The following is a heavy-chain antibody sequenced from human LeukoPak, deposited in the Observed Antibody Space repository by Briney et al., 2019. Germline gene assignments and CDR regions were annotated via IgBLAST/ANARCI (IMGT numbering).Heavy chain of an antibody. D-gene: IGHD3/OR15-3a*01. CDR1: GFTFNSYA. CDR3: ARDQIFGRYYYYYMDV. Sequence: GGSLRLSCAASGFTFNSYAMHWVRQAPGKGLEWVAVISYDESNKYYADSVKGRFTISRDNSKNTLYLQMNSLRAEDTAVYYCARDQIFGRYYYYYMDVWGKGTTVTVSS. J-gene: IGHJ6*03. CDR2: ISYDESNK. V-gene: IGHV3-30*04.